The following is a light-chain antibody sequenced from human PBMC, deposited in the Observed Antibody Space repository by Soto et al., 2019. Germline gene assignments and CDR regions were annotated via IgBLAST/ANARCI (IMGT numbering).Light chain of an antibody. CDR1: SSDVGGYNY. Sequence: QSALTQPASVSGSPGQSITISCTGTSSDVGGYNYVSWYQQHPGKAPKLMIYDVSNRPSGVSNRFSGSKSGNTASLTISGLQAEDEADYYCSSYTSSSTPVVFGGGTQLNVL. CDR3: SSYTSSSTPVV. CDR2: DVS. V-gene: IGLV2-14*01. J-gene: IGLJ2*01.